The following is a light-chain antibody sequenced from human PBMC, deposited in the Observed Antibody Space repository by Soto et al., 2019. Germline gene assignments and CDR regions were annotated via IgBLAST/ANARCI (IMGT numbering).Light chain of an antibody. CDR1: SSNIGSNY. CDR2: MAD. J-gene: IGLJ2*01. V-gene: IGLV1-47*01. CDR3: AAWDDTLSGLV. Sequence: QSVLTQPPSASGAPGQTVTISCSGRSSNIGSNYVYWYQQLPETAPRLLLYMADQRPSGIPDRFSGSKSGTSASLAISGLRSEDEADYYCAAWDDTLSGLVFGGGTKLTVL.